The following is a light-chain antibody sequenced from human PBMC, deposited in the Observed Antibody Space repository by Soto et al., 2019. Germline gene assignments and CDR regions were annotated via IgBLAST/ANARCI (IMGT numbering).Light chain of an antibody. CDR1: SSDVGSYNL. J-gene: IGLJ2*01. Sequence: QSVLTQPASVSGSPGQSITISCTGTSSDVGSYNLVSWYQQHPGKAPKLIIYEVSERPSGVSHRFSGSKTGNTASLTISGLQAEDEDYYYCCSYATPMLFGGGTKLTVL. CDR2: EVS. CDR3: CSYATPML. V-gene: IGLV2-23*02.